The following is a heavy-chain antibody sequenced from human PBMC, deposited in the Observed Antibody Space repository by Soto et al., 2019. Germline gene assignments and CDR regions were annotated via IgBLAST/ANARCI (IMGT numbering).Heavy chain of an antibody. J-gene: IGHJ6*02. CDR2: TSYDGMKN. CDR3: AREKRHPSGSYDYYYFAMDV. V-gene: IGHV3-30*04. D-gene: IGHD1-26*01. Sequence: QVQLVESGGGVVQPGTSLRLSCTTSGFTFNIHAMHWVRQAPGKGLEWVAVTSYDGMKNYYADSVEGRFTISRDNSRNTLLLQMNSLSAEDTAVYYCAREKRHPSGSYDYYYFAMDVWGQGTTVTVSS. CDR1: GFTFNIHA.